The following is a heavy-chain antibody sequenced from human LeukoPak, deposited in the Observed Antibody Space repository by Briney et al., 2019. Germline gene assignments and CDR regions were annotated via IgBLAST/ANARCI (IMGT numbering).Heavy chain of an antibody. V-gene: IGHV1-18*01. J-gene: IGHJ4*02. D-gene: IGHD4-23*01. CDR1: GYTFTRYG. Sequence: GASVKVSCKASGYTFTRYGMSWVRQAPGQGLEWMGWISAYNGNTNYAQKLQGRVTMTTDTSTSTAYMELRSLRSDDTAVYYCARNEYGGNLDYWGQGTLVTVSS. CDR2: ISAYNGNT. CDR3: ARNEYGGNLDY.